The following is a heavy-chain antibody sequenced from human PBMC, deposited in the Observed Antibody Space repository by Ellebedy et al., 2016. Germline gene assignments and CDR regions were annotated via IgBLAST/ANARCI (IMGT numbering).Heavy chain of an antibody. J-gene: IGHJ3*01. D-gene: IGHD1-26*01. Sequence: SETLSLTCTVSGGSISSYYWSWIRQPPGKGLEWIGYIHYSGSTNYNPSLKSRVTTSVVTSKNQLSLKLSSVTTADTAVYYCAREWSAFDVWGQGTMVTVSS. CDR1: GGSISSYY. CDR2: IHYSGST. V-gene: IGHV4-59*01. CDR3: AREWSAFDV.